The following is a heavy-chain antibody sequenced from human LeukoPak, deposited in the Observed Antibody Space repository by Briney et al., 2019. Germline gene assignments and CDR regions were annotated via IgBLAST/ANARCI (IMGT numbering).Heavy chain of an antibody. V-gene: IGHV3-9*01. CDR2: ISWNSGSI. Sequence: GGSLRLSCAASGFTFDDYAMHWVRQAPGKGLEWVSGISWNSGSIGYADSVKGRFTISRDNAKNSLYLQMNSLGAEDTAVYYCARGPSEWLLPHNWFDPWGQGTLVTVSS. CDR1: GFTFDDYA. D-gene: IGHD3-22*01. J-gene: IGHJ5*02. CDR3: ARGPSEWLLPHNWFDP.